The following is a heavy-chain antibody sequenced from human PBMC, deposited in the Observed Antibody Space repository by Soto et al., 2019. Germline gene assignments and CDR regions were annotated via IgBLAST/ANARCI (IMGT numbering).Heavy chain of an antibody. CDR1: GYTLTSHA. V-gene: IGHV1-3*01. J-gene: IGHJ5*02. Sequence: ASVEVSCKASGYTLTSHAMHLVRQAPGQGLEWMGWINAGNGNTKYSQKFQGRVTITRDTSASTAYMELSSLRSEDTAVYYCARFYSSPWFDPWGQGTLVTVSS. CDR2: INAGNGNT. CDR3: ARFYSSPWFDP. D-gene: IGHD6-13*01.